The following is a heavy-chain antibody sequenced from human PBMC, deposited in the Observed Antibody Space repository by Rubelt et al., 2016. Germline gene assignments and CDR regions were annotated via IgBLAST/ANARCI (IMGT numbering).Heavy chain of an antibody. J-gene: IGHJ2*01. CDR3: ARDRNWGRSDWYLDL. D-gene: IGHD7-27*01. CDR2: MSHDGNHQ. CDR1: GFTFSSFP. V-gene: IGHV3-30*04. Sequence: VQLVESGGGLVQPGRSLRLSCAASGFTFSSFPMHWVRQAPGKGLEWVAVMSHDGNHQYYAASVKGRFTIYRDNSKNILWLQMNSLSAEDTAEYHCARDRNWGRSDWYLDLWGRGTLVTVSS.